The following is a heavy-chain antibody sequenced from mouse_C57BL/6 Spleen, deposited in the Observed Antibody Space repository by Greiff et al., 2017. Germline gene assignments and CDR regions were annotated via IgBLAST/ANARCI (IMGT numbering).Heavy chain of an antibody. V-gene: IGHV1-69*01. J-gene: IGHJ3*01. CDR3: ARWGYDGCSWFAY. CDR1: GYTFTSYW. CDR2: IEPSDSYT. Sequence: QVQLQQPGAELVMPGASVKLSCKASGYTFTSYWMHWVKQRPGHGLEWIGAIEPSDSYTNYNQKFKGKSTLTVDKSSSTAFMQLSSLTSEDSAVYYCARWGYDGCSWFAYGGQGTLVTVSA. D-gene: IGHD2-3*01.